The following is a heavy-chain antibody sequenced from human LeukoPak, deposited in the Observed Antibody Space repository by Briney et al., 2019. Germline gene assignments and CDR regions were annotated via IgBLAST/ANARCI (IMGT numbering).Heavy chain of an antibody. CDR3: GRDTYYYESSGYYNY. V-gene: IGHV1-18*01. CDR2: ISASNGNT. Sequence: GASVKVSCTASGFTFTSYGFSWVRQAPGQGLEWMGWISASNGNTNYAQKFQGRVTMTADTSTSTAYMELRSLRSDDTAVYYCGRDTYYYESSGYYNYWGQGTLVTVSS. J-gene: IGHJ4*02. CDR1: GFTFTSYG. D-gene: IGHD3-22*01.